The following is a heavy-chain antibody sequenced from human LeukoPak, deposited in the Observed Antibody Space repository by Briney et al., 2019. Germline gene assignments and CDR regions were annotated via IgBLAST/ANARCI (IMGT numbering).Heavy chain of an antibody. CDR1: GGSFSGYY. Sequence: SETLSLTCAVYGGSFSGYYWSWIRQPPGKGLEWIGEINHSGSTNYNPSLKSRVTISVDTSKNQFSLKLSSVTAADTAVYYCARGSRRAFDIWGQGTMGTVSS. V-gene: IGHV4-34*01. CDR2: INHSGST. J-gene: IGHJ3*02. CDR3: ARGSRRAFDI.